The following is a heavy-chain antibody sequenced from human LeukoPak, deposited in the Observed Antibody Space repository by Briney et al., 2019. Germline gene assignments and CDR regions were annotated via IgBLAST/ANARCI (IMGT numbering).Heavy chain of an antibody. CDR3: ARDRYSSGWLDAFDI. D-gene: IGHD6-19*01. Sequence: SVKVSCKLSGGTFGRYAISWVRQAPGQGLEWMGAIIPAFGTANYAQKFQGRVTITADKSTSTAYMELSSLRSEDTAVYYCARDRYSSGWLDAFDIWGQGTMVTVSS. CDR2: IIPAFGTA. V-gene: IGHV1-69*06. CDR1: GGTFGRYA. J-gene: IGHJ3*02.